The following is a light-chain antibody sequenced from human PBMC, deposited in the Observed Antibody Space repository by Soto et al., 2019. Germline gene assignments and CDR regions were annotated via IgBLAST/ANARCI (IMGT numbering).Light chain of an antibody. Sequence: QPVLTQPPSVSGAPGQRVTISCTGSSSNIGAGYDVQWYQQLPGTAPKLLIYANSNRPSGVPDRFSGSKSGTSASLAITGLQAEDEADYYCQSYDSSLSVGVFGTGTKVTVL. CDR2: ANS. V-gene: IGLV1-40*01. J-gene: IGLJ1*01. CDR3: QSYDSSLSVGV. CDR1: SSNIGAGYD.